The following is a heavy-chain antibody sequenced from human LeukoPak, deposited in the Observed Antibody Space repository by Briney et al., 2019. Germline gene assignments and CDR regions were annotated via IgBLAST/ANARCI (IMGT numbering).Heavy chain of an antibody. CDR3: ARLSFLEDSNWFDP. CDR2: IIPIFGTA. D-gene: IGHD3-3*01. CDR1: GGTFISYA. V-gene: IGHV1-69*05. J-gene: IGHJ5*02. Sequence: GASVKVSCKASGGTFISYAISWVRQAPGQGLEWMGGIIPIFGTANYAQKFQGRVTITTDESTSTAYLELSSLRSEDTAVYYCARLSFLEDSNWFDPWGQGTLVTVSS.